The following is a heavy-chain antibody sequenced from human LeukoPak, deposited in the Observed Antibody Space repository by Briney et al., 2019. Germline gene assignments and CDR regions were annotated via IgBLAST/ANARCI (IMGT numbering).Heavy chain of an antibody. D-gene: IGHD3-3*01. V-gene: IGHV3-30*02. CDR3: AKDGVTPSYYDFWSGYSDYYYYMDV. J-gene: IGHJ6*03. CDR2: IRYDGSNK. CDR1: GFTFSSYG. Sequence: GGSLRLSCAASGFTFSSYGMHWVRQAPGKGLEWVAFIRYDGSNKYYADSVKGRFTISRDNSKNTLYLQMNSLRAEDTAVYYCAKDGVTPSYYDFWSGYSDYYYYMDVWGKGTTVTVSS.